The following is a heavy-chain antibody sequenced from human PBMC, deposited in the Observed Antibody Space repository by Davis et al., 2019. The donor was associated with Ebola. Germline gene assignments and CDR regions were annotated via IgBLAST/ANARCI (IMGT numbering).Heavy chain of an antibody. J-gene: IGHJ4*02. CDR3: AKETSSAGYSPLDY. V-gene: IGHV3-7*03. CDR1: GFTFSTYW. D-gene: IGHD3-9*01. CDR2: IKQDGIEE. Sequence: PGGSLRLSCAASGFTFSTYWMSWVRQAPGKGLEWVANIKQDGIEEYYVDSVKGRFTISRDNAKNTLYLQMNSLRAEDTALYYCAKETSSAGYSPLDYWGQGTLVTVSS.